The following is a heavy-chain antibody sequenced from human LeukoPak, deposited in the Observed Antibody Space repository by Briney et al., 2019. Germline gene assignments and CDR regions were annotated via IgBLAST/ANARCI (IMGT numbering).Heavy chain of an antibody. D-gene: IGHD5-18*01. CDR2: LYYSGST. Sequence: PSETLALTCTVLGGSISSSSYYWGWIRQPPGKGLEWIGSLYYSGSTYYNPSLKSRATIAVDTSKNQFSLKLSSVTAAGTAVYYCARDYQGGYGDKTVDYWGQGTLVTVSS. J-gene: IGHJ4*02. CDR3: ARDYQGGYGDKTVDY. V-gene: IGHV4-39*07. CDR1: GGSISSSSYY.